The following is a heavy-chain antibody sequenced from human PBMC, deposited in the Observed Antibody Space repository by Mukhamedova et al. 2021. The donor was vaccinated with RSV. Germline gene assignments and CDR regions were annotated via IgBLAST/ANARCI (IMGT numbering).Heavy chain of an antibody. CDR3: ARDPNRNGYDSAFDI. J-gene: IGHJ3*02. Sequence: AEYMGGRFTISRDNSKNTLYLQMNSLRAEDTAVYYFARDPNRNGYDSAFDIWGQGTMVTVSS. D-gene: IGHD5-12*01. V-gene: IGHV3-30*01.